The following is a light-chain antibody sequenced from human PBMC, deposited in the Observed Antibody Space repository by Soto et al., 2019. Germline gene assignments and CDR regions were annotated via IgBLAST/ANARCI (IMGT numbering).Light chain of an antibody. V-gene: IGKV3-15*01. CDR2: GAS. Sequence: EIVMTQSPATLSVSPGERATLSCRASQSISTNLAWYQQRPGQAPRLLIYGASTRATGISVRFSGSGSGTEFTLTINSLQSEDFAVYYCQHYDNWPPRTFGQGTKVEIK. CDR3: QHYDNWPPRT. J-gene: IGKJ1*01. CDR1: QSISTN.